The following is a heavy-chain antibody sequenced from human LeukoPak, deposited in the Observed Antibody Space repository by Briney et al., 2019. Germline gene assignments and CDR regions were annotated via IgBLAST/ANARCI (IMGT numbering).Heavy chain of an antibody. CDR1: GFTFSSYG. V-gene: IGHV3-30*18. J-gene: IGHJ4*02. CDR3: AKSASSYCSSTSCLKYYFDY. Sequence: PGGSLRLSCAASGFTFSSYGIHWVRQAPGKGLEWVAVISYDGSNKYYVDSVKGRFTISRDNSENTLYLQMNSLRAEDTAVYYCAKSASSYCSSTSCLKYYFDYWGQGTLVTVSS. CDR2: ISYDGSNK. D-gene: IGHD2-2*01.